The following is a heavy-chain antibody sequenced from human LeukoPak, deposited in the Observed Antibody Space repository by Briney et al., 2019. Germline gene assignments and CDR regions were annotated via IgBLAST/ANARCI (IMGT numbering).Heavy chain of an antibody. V-gene: IGHV4-59*01. CDR2: IYYGGSP. J-gene: IGHJ4*02. CDR1: GGSISSYY. D-gene: IGHD5-18*01. Sequence: PSETLFLTCTVSGGSISSYYWSWLRQPPRKGLEWIGYIYYGGSPNYNPSLKSRVTISVDTSKNQFSLKLSSVTAADTAVYYCASVPRFDTAIVYFWGQGTLVTVSS. CDR3: ASVPRFDTAIVYF.